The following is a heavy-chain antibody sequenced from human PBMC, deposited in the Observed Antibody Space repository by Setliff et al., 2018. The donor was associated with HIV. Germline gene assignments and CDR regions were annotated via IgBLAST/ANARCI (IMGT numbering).Heavy chain of an antibody. CDR2: IYQSGHT. Sequence: SETLSLTCAVSGGSISSNKWWSWVRQPPGKGLEWIGEIYQSGHTNYSPPLESRVTISVDTSKNQFSLKLSSVTAADTAVYYCARPALGIGGGAMFDSWGQGTLVTVSS. D-gene: IGHD3-3*01. CDR3: ARPALGIGGGAMFDS. J-gene: IGHJ4*02. V-gene: IGHV4-4*02. CDR1: GGSISSNKW.